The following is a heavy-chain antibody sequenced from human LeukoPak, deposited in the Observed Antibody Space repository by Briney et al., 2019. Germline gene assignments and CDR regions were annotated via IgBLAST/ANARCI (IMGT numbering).Heavy chain of an antibody. D-gene: IGHD4-17*01. CDR3: AKDTTLTPQ. CDR2: ISGSGGTT. V-gene: IGHV3-23*01. CDR1: GFTFSSYS. J-gene: IGHJ4*02. Sequence: GRSLRLSCAASGFTFSSYSMNWVRQAPGKGLEWVSAISGSGGTTYYADSVKGRFTITRDNSKNTLYLQMNSLRAEDTAVYCCAKDTTLTPQWGQGTLVTVSS.